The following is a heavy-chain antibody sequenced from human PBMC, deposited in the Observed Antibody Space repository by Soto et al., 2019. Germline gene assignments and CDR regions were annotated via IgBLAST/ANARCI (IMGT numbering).Heavy chain of an antibody. CDR2: IIPLFGTT. D-gene: IGHD6-13*01. CDR3: ARAAIPGSRWYLWFDP. J-gene: IGHJ5*02. V-gene: IGHV1-69*13. CDR1: GGTFSRHA. Sequence: SVKVSCKTSGGTFSRHAINWVRQAPGQGLEWMGGIIPLFGTTNYAQKFKGRVTISADESTSTAYMELSSLTSEDAAVYYCARAAIPGSRWYLWFDPWGQGTLVTVSS.